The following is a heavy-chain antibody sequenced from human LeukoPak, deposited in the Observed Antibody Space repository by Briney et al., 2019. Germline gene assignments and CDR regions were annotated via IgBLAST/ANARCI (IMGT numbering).Heavy chain of an antibody. CDR2: IYYSGST. J-gene: IGHJ4*02. Sequence: TSETLSLTCTVSGGSISSYYWGWIRQPPGKGLEWIGSIYYSGSTYYNPSLKSRVTISVDTSKNQFSLKLSSVTAADTAVYYCARQLGYCSSTSCYADKVDYWGQGTLVTVSS. CDR1: GGSISSYY. CDR3: ARQLGYCSSTSCYADKVDY. V-gene: IGHV4-39*01. D-gene: IGHD2-2*01.